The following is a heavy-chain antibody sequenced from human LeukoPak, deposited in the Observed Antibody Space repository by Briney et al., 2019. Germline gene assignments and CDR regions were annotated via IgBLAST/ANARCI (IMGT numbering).Heavy chain of an antibody. CDR3: APPPAYGDYGKEES. D-gene: IGHD4-17*01. J-gene: IGHJ4*02. V-gene: IGHV3-30*02. CDR2: ILDDGSNK. Sequence: GGSXXLXXAXXGFTFSSYXMHWVRQAPGKGVXWGAFILDDGSNKYYADSVKGRFTISRENAKKTMDMQMNRLRAEETAVYYCAPPPAYGDYGKEESWGQGTLVTVSS. CDR1: GFTFSSYX.